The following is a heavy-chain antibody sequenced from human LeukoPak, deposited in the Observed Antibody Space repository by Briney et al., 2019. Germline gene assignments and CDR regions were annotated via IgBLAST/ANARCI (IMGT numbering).Heavy chain of an antibody. J-gene: IGHJ5*02. V-gene: IGHV3-23*01. D-gene: IGHD3-9*01. CDR2: ISGSGGST. CDR1: GFTFTSYA. Sequence: GGSPRLSCAASGFTFTSYAMNWVRQAPGKGLEWVSVISGSGGSTYYADSVRGRFTISRDNSKNTLYLQMNSLRAEDTAVYYCAKDAPLVNYDILTGFTWFDPWGQGTLVTVSS. CDR3: AKDAPLVNYDILTGFTWFDP.